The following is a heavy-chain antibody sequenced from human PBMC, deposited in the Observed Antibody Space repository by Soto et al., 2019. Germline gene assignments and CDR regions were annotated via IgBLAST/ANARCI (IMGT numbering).Heavy chain of an antibody. V-gene: IGHV1-8*01. Sequence: ASVKVSCKASGYTFTSYDINWVRQATGQGLEWMGWMNPNSGNTGYAQKFQGRVTMTRNTSISTAYMELSSLRSEDTAVYYCARGGGYDFWSGYPHYYMDVWGKGTTVTVSS. D-gene: IGHD3-3*01. CDR2: MNPNSGNT. CDR3: ARGGGYDFWSGYPHYYMDV. CDR1: GYTFTSYD. J-gene: IGHJ6*03.